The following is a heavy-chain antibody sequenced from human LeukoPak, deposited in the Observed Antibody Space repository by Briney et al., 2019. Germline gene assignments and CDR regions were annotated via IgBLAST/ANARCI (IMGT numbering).Heavy chain of an antibody. CDR2: IIPILGIA. J-gene: IGHJ6*02. Sequence: SVKVSCKASGGTFSSYAISWVRQAPGQGLEWMGRIIPILGIANYAQKFQGRVTITADKSTSTAYMELSSLRSEDTAVYYCARDREPYYGMDVWGQGTTVTVSS. V-gene: IGHV1-69*04. D-gene: IGHD1-26*01. CDR3: ARDREPYYGMDV. CDR1: GGTFSSYA.